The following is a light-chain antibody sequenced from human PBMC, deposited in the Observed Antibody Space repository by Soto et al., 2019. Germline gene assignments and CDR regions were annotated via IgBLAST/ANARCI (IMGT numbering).Light chain of an antibody. CDR1: SSDVGGYNY. CDR2: DVS. V-gene: IGLV2-14*01. CDR3: SSYISSDAFE. Sequence: QSALTQPASVSGSPGQSITISCTGTSSDVGGYNYVSWYQQHQGKAPNLIIYDVSRRPSGVSNRFSGSKSGNTASLTISGLQAEDAADYYCSSYISSDAFEFGGGTKLTVL. J-gene: IGLJ2*01.